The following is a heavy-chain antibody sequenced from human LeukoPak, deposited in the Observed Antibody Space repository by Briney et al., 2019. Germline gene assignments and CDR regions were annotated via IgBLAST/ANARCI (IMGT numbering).Heavy chain of an antibody. CDR3: ARSLGRYYYGSGSPADSLCY. J-gene: IGHJ4*02. CDR2: INPNSGGT. V-gene: IGHV1-2*02. D-gene: IGHD3-10*01. CDR1: GYTFTGYY. Sequence: ASVKVSCKASGYTFTGYYMHWVRQAPGQGLEWMGWINPNSGGTNYAQKFQGRATMTRDTSISTAYMELSRLRSDDTAVYYCARSLGRYYYGSGSPADSLCYWGQGTLVTVSS.